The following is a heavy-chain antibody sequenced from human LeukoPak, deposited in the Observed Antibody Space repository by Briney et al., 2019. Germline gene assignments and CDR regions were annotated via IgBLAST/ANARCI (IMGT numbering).Heavy chain of an antibody. D-gene: IGHD6-19*01. CDR1: GCTFTSYG. CDR3: ARGVKYSSGPLTERLPYYFDS. J-gene: IGHJ4*02. Sequence: ASVKVSCKASGCTFTSYGISWVRQAPGQGLEWMGGIIAFIGTANYAQELQGRVTISRDTSASTAYMELSSLTSEDMAVYYCARGVKYSSGPLTERLPYYFDSWGEGTLVTVSS. CDR2: IIAFIGTA. V-gene: IGHV1-18*03.